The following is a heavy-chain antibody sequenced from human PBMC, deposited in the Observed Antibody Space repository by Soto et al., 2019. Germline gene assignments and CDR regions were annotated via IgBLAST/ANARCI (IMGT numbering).Heavy chain of an antibody. CDR2: INSDGSST. Sequence: GGSLRLSCTASGFTFSSYWMHWVRQAPGKGLVWVSRINSDGSSTSYADSVKGRFTLSRDNAKNTLYLQMNSLRAEDTAVYYCARCGDSSSWYFSYYYYGMDVWGQGTTVTVSS. V-gene: IGHV3-74*01. J-gene: IGHJ6*02. D-gene: IGHD6-13*01. CDR3: ARCGDSSSWYFSYYYYGMDV. CDR1: GFTFSSYW.